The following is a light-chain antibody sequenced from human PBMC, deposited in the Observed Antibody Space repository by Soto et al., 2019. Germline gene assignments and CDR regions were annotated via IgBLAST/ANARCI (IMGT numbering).Light chain of an antibody. CDR2: EVT. CDR3: AAWDGSLSGHV. Sequence: QSALTQPASVSGSPGQSITISCTGTTSDVGTYNLVSWYQQYPGKAPQVVISEVTKRPSGVPDRFSGSKSGTSASLAISGLRSEDEADYYCAAWDGSLSGHVFGTGTKVTVL. CDR1: TSDVGTYNL. V-gene: IGLV2-14*02. J-gene: IGLJ1*01.